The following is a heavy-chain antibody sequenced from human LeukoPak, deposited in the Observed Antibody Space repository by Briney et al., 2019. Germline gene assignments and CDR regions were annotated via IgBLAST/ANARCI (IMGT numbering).Heavy chain of an antibody. CDR2: ISSNGGST. Sequence: GGSLRLSCAASGFTFSSYAMHWVRQAPGKGLEYVSAISSNGGSTYYANSVKGRFTISRDNSENTLYLQMGSLRAEDMAVYYCAKDNYDILTGTFDYWGQGTLVTVSS. CDR1: GFTFSSYA. J-gene: IGHJ4*02. CDR3: AKDNYDILTGTFDY. D-gene: IGHD3-9*01. V-gene: IGHV3-64*01.